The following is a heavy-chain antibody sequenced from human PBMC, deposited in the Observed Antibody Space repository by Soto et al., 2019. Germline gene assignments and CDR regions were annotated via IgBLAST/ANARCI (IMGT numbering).Heavy chain of an antibody. V-gene: IGHV3-23*01. J-gene: IGHJ4*02. CDR2: ISGSGGST. CDR3: ARAPYGGTYYWVFDY. Sequence: SLRLSCAASGFTFSSYSMNWVRQAPGKGLEWVSAISGSGGSTYYADSVKGRFTISRDNAENTVYLQMNSLRAEDTAVYYCARAPYGGTYYWVFDYWGRGTLLTVSS. D-gene: IGHD1-26*01. CDR1: GFTFSSYS.